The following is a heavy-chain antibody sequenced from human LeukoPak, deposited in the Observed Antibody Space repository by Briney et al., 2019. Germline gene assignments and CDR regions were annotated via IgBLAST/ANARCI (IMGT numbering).Heavy chain of an antibody. Sequence: PGGSLRLSCAASGFTFSDYYMSWIRQAPGKGLEWVSYISSSSSYTNYADSVKGRFTISRDNAKNSLYLQMNSLRAEDTAVYYCARDHCGGDCYPLLDYWGQGTLVTVSS. CDR1: GFTFSDYY. CDR2: ISSSSSYT. D-gene: IGHD2-21*02. V-gene: IGHV3-11*05. CDR3: ARDHCGGDCYPLLDY. J-gene: IGHJ4*02.